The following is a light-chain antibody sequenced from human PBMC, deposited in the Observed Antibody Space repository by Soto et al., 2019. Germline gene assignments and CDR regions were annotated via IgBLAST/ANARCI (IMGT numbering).Light chain of an antibody. J-gene: IGKJ4*01. V-gene: IGKV1-33*01. CDR1: QDIKNY. Sequence: DIQMTQSPSSLSASVGDRVTITCQASQDIKNYLNWYQQKSGKAPKLLIYDASNLETGVPSRFSGSGSGTDFTFTISSLQPEDIATYYCQQYDNLPPLTFGGGTKVDIK. CDR2: DAS. CDR3: QQYDNLPPLT.